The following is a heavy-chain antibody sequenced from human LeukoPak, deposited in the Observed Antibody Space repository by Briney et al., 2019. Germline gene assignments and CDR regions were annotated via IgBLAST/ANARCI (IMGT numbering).Heavy chain of an antibody. CDR2: ISGSGGST. V-gene: IGHV3-23*01. D-gene: IGHD2-8*01. CDR1: GFIFSSYA. Sequence: GGSLRLSCAASGFIFSSYAMSWVRQAPGKGREWVSTISGSGGSTSNADSVKGRFTISRDNSKNTVYMQMNSLRAENTGLYFCAKDRSCTNDVCHGDFDYWGQGTLVTVSS. J-gene: IGHJ4*02. CDR3: AKDRSCTNDVCHGDFDY.